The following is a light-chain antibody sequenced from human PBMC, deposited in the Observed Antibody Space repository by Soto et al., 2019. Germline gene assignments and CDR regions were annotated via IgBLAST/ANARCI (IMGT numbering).Light chain of an antibody. J-gene: IGKJ1*01. CDR1: QTISSY. Sequence: DIQMTQSPSSLSASVGDRVTITCRTSQTISSYLNWYQQKPVKAPKLLIYAASSLQSGVPSSFSGSGSGTDFTLTISSLQPEDLEIYFCQQTYSTPRTFGQGTKVDIK. CDR3: QQTYSTPRT. V-gene: IGKV1-39*01. CDR2: AAS.